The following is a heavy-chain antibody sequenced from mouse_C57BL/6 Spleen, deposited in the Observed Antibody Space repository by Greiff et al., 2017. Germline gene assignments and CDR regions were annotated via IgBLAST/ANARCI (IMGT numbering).Heavy chain of an antibody. CDR1: GYTFTSYW. CDR3: ARPPYYGSSYYFDY. J-gene: IGHJ2*01. Sequence: QVQLQQPGTELVKPGASVKLSCKASGYTFTSYWMHWVKQRPGQGLEWIGNINPSNGGTNYNEKFKSKATLTVDKSSSTAYMQLSSLTSEDSAVFDCARPPYYGSSYYFDYWGQGTTLTVSS. D-gene: IGHD1-1*01. V-gene: IGHV1-53*01. CDR2: INPSNGGT.